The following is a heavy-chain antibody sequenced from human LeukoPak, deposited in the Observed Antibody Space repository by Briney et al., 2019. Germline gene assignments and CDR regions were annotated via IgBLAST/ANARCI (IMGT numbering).Heavy chain of an antibody. CDR3: ARGLAAAGTRGPY. J-gene: IGHJ4*02. CDR2: ISSSSSYI. Sequence: AGGSLRLSCAASGFTFSSYSMNWVRQAPGKGLEWVSSISSSSSYIYYADSLKGRFTISRDNAKNSLYLQMNSLRADDTAVYYCARGLAAAGTRGPYWGQGTLVTVSS. CDR1: GFTFSSYS. D-gene: IGHD6-13*01. V-gene: IGHV3-21*01.